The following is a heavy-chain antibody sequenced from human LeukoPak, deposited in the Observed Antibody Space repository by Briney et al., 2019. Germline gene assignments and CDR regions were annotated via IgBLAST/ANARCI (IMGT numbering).Heavy chain of an antibody. Sequence: PGRSLRLSCAASGFSFRSYAMHWVRQAPGKGLEWVAVIAYDGSTKYYADSVKGRFTISRDNSHNTVDLQMNSLTAEDMAVYFCAKSYCGGGSCYSWSVDYWGQGTLVTVSP. CDR1: GFSFRSYA. CDR3: AKSYCGGGSCYSWSVDY. V-gene: IGHV3-30*04. CDR2: IAYDGSTK. J-gene: IGHJ4*02. D-gene: IGHD2-15*01.